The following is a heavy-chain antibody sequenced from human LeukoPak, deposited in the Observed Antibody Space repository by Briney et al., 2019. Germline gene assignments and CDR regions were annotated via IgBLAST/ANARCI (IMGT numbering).Heavy chain of an antibody. Sequence: PGGSLRLSCAASGFTFSCYGMHWVRQAPGKGLEWVAVIWSDGSNKYYEDSVKGRFTISRDNSQNTLHLQMNSLRAADTAVYYCARAELPAAIKSGAFDIWGQGTMATVSS. D-gene: IGHD2-2*01. CDR2: IWSDGSNK. J-gene: IGHJ3*02. V-gene: IGHV3-33*01. CDR3: ARAELPAAIKSGAFDI. CDR1: GFTFSCYG.